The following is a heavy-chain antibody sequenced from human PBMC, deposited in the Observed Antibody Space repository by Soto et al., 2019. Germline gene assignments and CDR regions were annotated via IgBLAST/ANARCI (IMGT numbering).Heavy chain of an antibody. Sequence: ASVKVSCKASGYTFTSYYMHWLRQAPVQGLEWMGIINPSGGSTSYAQKFQGRVTMTRDTSTSTVYMELSSLRSEDTAVYYCARDQGFVVVPAAILPDDAFDIWGQGTMVNVSS. J-gene: IGHJ3*02. CDR2: INPSGGST. CDR3: ARDQGFVVVPAAILPDDAFDI. D-gene: IGHD2-2*01. CDR1: GYTFTSYY. V-gene: IGHV1-46*03.